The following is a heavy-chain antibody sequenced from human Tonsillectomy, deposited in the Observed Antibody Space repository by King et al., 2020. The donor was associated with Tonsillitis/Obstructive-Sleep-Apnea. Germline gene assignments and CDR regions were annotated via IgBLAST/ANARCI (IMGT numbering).Heavy chain of an antibody. CDR1: GFTFDNHG. CDR3: VRGHSSGWTTFDY. V-gene: IGHV3-20*01. D-gene: IGHD6-19*01. J-gene: IGHJ4*02. Sequence: DVQLVESGGGVVRPGGSLRLPCAASGFTFDNHGMSWVRQAPGKGLEWVSGINWNGGSTGYADSVKGRFTISRDNAKNSLYLQMNSLRAEDTALYHCVRGHSSGWTTFDYGGQGTLVTVSS. CDR2: INWNGGST.